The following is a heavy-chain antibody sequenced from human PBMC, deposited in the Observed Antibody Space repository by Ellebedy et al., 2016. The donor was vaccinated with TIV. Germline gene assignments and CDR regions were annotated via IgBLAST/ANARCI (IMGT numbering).Heavy chain of an antibody. CDR3: ARAEDNCNYSDY. Sequence: AASVKVSCKASGYTFTNYGISWVRQAPGQGLDWMGWISPYNGNTNYAQKLQGRVTMTTDTSTSTAYMELRSLRSDDTAVYYCARAEDNCNYSDYWGQGTLVTVSS. CDR1: GYTFTNYG. V-gene: IGHV1-18*01. CDR2: ISPYNGNT. D-gene: IGHD1-7*01. J-gene: IGHJ4*02.